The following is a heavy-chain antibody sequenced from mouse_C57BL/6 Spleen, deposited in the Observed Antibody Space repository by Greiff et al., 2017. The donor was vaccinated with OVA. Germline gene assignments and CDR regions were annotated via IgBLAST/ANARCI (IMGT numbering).Heavy chain of an antibody. D-gene: IGHD1-1*01. V-gene: IGHV1-50*01. J-gene: IGHJ4*01. CDR3: ERFTTVVATNYYAMDD. CDR2: IDPSDSYT. Sequence: QVQLQQPGAELVKPGASVKLSCKASGYTFTSYWMQWVKQRPGQGLEWIGEIDPSDSYTNYNQKFKGKATLTVDTSSSTAYMQLSSLTSEDSEVYDVERFTTVVATNYYAMDDWGQGTSVTVSS. CDR1: GYTFTSYW.